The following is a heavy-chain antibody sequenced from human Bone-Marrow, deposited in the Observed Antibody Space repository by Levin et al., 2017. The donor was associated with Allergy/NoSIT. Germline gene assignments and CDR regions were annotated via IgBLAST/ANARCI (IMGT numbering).Heavy chain of an antibody. CDR2: IPHDGANT. CDR3: ARGPGLAVGKGYFAS. CDR1: GFTFSNFA. J-gene: IGHJ5*01. V-gene: IGHV3-30-3*01. Sequence: GESLKISCAASGFTFSNFAMHWVRQAPGKGLEWVAAIPHDGANTYYTDSVRGRFTISRDNSKNTLFVEMNSLRVEDTAVYYCARGPGLAVGKGYFASWGQGTLVTVSS. D-gene: IGHD6-19*01.